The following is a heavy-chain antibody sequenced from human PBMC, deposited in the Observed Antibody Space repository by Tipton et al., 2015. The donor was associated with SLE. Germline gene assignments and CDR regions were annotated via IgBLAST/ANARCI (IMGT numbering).Heavy chain of an antibody. CDR3: ARDATTVVTPDYFDY. J-gene: IGHJ4*02. V-gene: IGHV3-30*04. CDR2: IPYDGNNK. D-gene: IGHD4-23*01. CDR1: GFTFSSHA. Sequence: RSLRLSCAASGFTFSSHAMHWVRQAPGTGLEWMAVIPYDGNNKYYADSVKGRFTISRDNAKNSLYLQMNSLRAEDTAVYYCARDATTVVTPDYFDYWGQGTLVTVSS.